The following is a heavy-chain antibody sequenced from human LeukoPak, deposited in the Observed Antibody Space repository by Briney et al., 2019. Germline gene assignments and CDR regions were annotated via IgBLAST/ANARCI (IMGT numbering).Heavy chain of an antibody. Sequence: PSETLSLTCTVSGGFISSSSYYWGWIRQPPGKGLEWIGSIYYSGSTYYNPSLESRVTISVDTSKNQFSLKLSSVAAADTAVYYCARRRGYSGYGYYFDYWGQGTLVTVSS. CDR2: IYYSGST. J-gene: IGHJ4*02. D-gene: IGHD5-12*01. CDR1: GGFISSSSYY. V-gene: IGHV4-39*01. CDR3: ARRRGYSGYGYYFDY.